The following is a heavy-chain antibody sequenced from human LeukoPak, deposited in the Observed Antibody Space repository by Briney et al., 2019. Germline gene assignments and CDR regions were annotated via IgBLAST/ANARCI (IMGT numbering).Heavy chain of an antibody. J-gene: IGHJ5*02. CDR1: GFTFIESW. Sequence: GGSLRLSCAASGFTFIESWMTWVRQAPGKGLEWVSYISSSGSTIYYADSVKGRFTISRDNSKNTLYLQMNSLRAEDTAVYYCARDNWYSGSPNWFDPWGQGTLVTVSS. D-gene: IGHD1-26*01. CDR3: ARDNWYSGSPNWFDP. V-gene: IGHV3-48*01. CDR2: ISSSGSTI.